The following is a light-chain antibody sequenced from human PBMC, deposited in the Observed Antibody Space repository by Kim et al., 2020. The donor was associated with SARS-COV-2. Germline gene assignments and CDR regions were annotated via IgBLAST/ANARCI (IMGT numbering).Light chain of an antibody. V-gene: IGLV1-44*01. Sequence: QLVLTQPPSASGTPGQRVTISCSGRGSNIGSNTVNWYQQVPGSVPRLLIYSNIERPSEVPDRFSGSKSDTSASLAISGLQSEDEADYYCATWDDSLNGDVFGTGTKVTVL. J-gene: IGLJ1*01. CDR3: ATWDDSLNGDV. CDR1: GSNIGSNT. CDR2: SNI.